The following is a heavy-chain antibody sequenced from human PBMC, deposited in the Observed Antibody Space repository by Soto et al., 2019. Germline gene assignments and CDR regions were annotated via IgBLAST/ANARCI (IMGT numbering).Heavy chain of an antibody. V-gene: IGHV1-46*02. CDR1: GYNFNQYY. Sequence: QVQLMQSGAEVRKPGASVRLSCETSGYNFNQYYIHWVRQAPGQGLEWMGIINLRGGTTEYAHKLRGRVTVSGDTSTSTAYMGLRSLRSEDTAIYFCARGPDDSDVPRWDYWGQGTLVTVSS. CDR2: INLRGGTT. D-gene: IGHD4-17*01. CDR3: ARGPDDSDVPRWDY. J-gene: IGHJ4*02.